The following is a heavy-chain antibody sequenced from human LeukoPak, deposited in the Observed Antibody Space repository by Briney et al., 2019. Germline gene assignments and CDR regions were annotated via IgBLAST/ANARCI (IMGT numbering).Heavy chain of an antibody. Sequence: PSETLSLTCAVYGGSFSGYYWSWIRQPPGKGLEWLGEINYSGSTNYNPSLKSRVTISVDTSKNQFSLKLSSVTAADTAVYYCARPNTVGVDRGPYDYWGQGTLVTVSS. V-gene: IGHV4-34*01. J-gene: IGHJ4*02. CDR2: INYSGST. D-gene: IGHD5-12*01. CDR3: ARPNTVGVDRGPYDY. CDR1: GGSFSGYY.